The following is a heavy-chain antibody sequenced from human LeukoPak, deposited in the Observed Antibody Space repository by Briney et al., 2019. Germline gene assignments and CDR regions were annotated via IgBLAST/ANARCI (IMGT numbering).Heavy chain of an antibody. D-gene: IGHD6-13*01. CDR3: ATDQVAAAGDPHYFDY. CDR2: FDPEDGET. Sequence: ASVKVSCKVSGYTLTELSMHWVRHAPGKGLEWMGGFDPEDGETIYAQKFQGRVTMTEDTSTDTAYMELSSLRSEDTAVYYCATDQVAAAGDPHYFDYWGQGTLVTVSS. CDR1: GYTLTELS. J-gene: IGHJ4*02. V-gene: IGHV1-24*01.